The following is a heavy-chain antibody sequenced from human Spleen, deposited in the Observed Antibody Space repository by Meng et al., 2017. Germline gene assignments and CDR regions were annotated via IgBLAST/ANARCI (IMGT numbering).Heavy chain of an antibody. CDR3: AKDEGSSGFFNWFDP. Sequence: QVQLLQSGAEGKRRGSSVKVSCKASGGAFSNYGFSWVRQAPGQGLEWMGRIIPLLGAAKYAPKFQGRVTLIADISTSTTYMELSSLRSEDTAVYYCAKDEGSSGFFNWFDPWGQGTLVTVSS. J-gene: IGHJ5*02. CDR2: IIPLLGAA. V-gene: IGHV1-69*04. D-gene: IGHD3-22*01. CDR1: GGAFSNYG.